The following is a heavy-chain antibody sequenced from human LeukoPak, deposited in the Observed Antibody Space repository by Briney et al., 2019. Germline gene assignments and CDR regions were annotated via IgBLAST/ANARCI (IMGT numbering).Heavy chain of an antibody. D-gene: IGHD5-18*01. CDR2: IRYDGSNE. CDR1: GFTFSDYG. V-gene: IGHV3-30*02. J-gene: IGHJ4*02. Sequence: PGGSLRLSCAASGFTFSDYGMHWVRQAPGKGLEWVAFIRYDGSNEYYADSVKGRFTISRDNSKYTLFLQVNSLRAEDTAVYHCAKTKGYTFDYWGQGTLVTVSA. CDR3: AKTKGYTFDY.